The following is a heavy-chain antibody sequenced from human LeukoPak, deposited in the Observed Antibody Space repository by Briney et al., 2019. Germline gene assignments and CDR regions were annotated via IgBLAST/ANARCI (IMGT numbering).Heavy chain of an antibody. J-gene: IGHJ6*02. V-gene: IGHV1-69*13. CDR1: GGTFSSYA. CDR3: ARSTLAFWGPAATPRYYYGMDV. Sequence: GASVKVSCKASGGTFSSYAISWVRQAPGQGLEWMGGIIPIFGTANYAQKFQGRVTITADESTSTAYMELSSLRSEDTAVYYCARSTLAFWGPAATPRYYYGMDVWGQGTTVTVSS. D-gene: IGHD2-2*01. CDR2: IIPIFGTA.